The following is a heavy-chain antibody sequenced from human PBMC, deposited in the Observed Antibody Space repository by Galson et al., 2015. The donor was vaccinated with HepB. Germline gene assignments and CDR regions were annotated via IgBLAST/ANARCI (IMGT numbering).Heavy chain of an antibody. D-gene: IGHD2-8*02. CDR3: ARGGGAVYWWSPGAFDI. Sequence: SLRLSCAASGFTFSSYSMNWVRQAPGKGLEWVSSISSNSSYIYYADSVKGRFTISRDNAKNSLYLQMNSLRAEDTAVYYCARGGGAVYWWSPGAFDIWGQGTMVTVSS. V-gene: IGHV3-21*01. CDR1: GFTFSSYS. J-gene: IGHJ3*02. CDR2: ISSNSSYI.